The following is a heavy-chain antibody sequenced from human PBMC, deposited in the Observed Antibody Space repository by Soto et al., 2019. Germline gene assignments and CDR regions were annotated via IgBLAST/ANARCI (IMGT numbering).Heavy chain of an antibody. D-gene: IGHD5-18*01. V-gene: IGHV4-59*01. J-gene: IGHJ6*02. CDR2: IYYSGST. Sequence: SSETLSLTCTVSGGSISSYYWSWIRQPPGKGLEWIGYIYYSGSTNYNPSLKSRVTISVDTSKNQFSLKLSSVTAADTAVYYCARAGRGYSYGWTDYYYGMDVWGQGTTVTVSS. CDR1: GGSISSYY. CDR3: ARAGRGYSYGWTDYYYGMDV.